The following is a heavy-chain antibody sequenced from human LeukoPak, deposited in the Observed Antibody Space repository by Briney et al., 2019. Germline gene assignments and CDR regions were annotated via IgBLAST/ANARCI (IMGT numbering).Heavy chain of an antibody. CDR1: GYTFTGYY. CDR2: INPNSGGT. V-gene: IGHV1-2*02. J-gene: IGHJ5*02. Sequence: ASVKVSCKASGYTFTGYYMHWVRQAAGQGLEWMGWINPNSGGTNYAQKFQGRVNLTRDPSISTAYMEVRRLSSDDTAVYYCARAGDGNWFDPWGQGTLVPVSS. CDR3: ARAGDGNWFDP.